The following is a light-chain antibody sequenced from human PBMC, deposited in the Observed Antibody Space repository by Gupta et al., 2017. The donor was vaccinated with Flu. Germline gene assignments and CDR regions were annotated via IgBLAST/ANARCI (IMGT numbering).Light chain of an antibody. CDR3: AAWEESLNGPV. J-gene: IGLJ3*02. V-gene: IGLV1-44*01. Sequence: QSVLTQPASASGPPGQRVPISCSGSWSNIGRNDVNWYQQHPGTAPKLLLYGQNQRPSGVPDRFSGSKSGTSASLAISGLQSEDEADYYCAAWEESLNGPVFGGGTKVTVL. CDR1: WSNIGRND. CDR2: GQN.